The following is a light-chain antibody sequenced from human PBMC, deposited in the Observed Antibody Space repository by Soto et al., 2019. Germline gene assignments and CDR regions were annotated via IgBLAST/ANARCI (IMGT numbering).Light chain of an antibody. CDR3: LQRTNWLT. CDR2: DAS. CDR1: QNVSTY. V-gene: IGKV3-11*01. Sequence: EIVLTQSPATLSLAPEERATLSCRASQNVSTYLAWYQQKPGQAPRLLIYDASNRATGIPARFSGSGSGTDFTLTISSLEPEDFAVYYCLQRTNWLTFGPGTKVDIK. J-gene: IGKJ3*01.